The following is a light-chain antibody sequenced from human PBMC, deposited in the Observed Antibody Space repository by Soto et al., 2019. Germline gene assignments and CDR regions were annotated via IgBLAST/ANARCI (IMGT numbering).Light chain of an antibody. CDR1: QSVSSSY. J-gene: IGKJ1*01. CDR2: GAS. CDR3: QQYGSSPT. Sequence: EIVLTQSPGTLSLSPGERATLSCRGSQSVSSSYLAWYQQKPGQAPRLLIYGASSRATGIQDRFSGSGSGTAFTITISRLEPEDFAVYYCQQYGSSPTFGKGTKVDIK. V-gene: IGKV3-20*01.